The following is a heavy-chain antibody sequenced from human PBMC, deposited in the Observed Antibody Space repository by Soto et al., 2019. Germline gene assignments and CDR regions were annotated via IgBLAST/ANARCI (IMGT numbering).Heavy chain of an antibody. CDR1: GGSISSGGYY. CDR2: IYYSGST. D-gene: IGHD3-3*01. CDR3: ASTYDFWSGYYKGSYYYYGMDV. Sequence: QVQLQESGPGLVKPSQTLSLTCTVSGGSISSGGYYWSWIRQHPGKGLEWIGYIYYSGSTYHNPSLKSRVTISVDTSKNQFSLKLSSVTAADTAVYYCASTYDFWSGYYKGSYYYYGMDVWGQGTTVTVSS. V-gene: IGHV4-31*03. J-gene: IGHJ6*02.